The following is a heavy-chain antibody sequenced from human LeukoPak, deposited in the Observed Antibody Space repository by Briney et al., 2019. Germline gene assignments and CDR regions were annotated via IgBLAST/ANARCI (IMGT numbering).Heavy chain of an antibody. J-gene: IGHJ6*02. D-gene: IGHD3-3*01. Sequence: GASVKVSCKASGYTFTSYDINWVRQATGQGLEWMGWMNPNSGNTGYAQKFQGRVTMTRNTSISTAYMELSSLRSEDTAVYYCARSDFWSGYYTGGMDVWGQGTRSPSP. CDR1: GYTFTSYD. V-gene: IGHV1-8*01. CDR2: MNPNSGNT. CDR3: ARSDFWSGYYTGGMDV.